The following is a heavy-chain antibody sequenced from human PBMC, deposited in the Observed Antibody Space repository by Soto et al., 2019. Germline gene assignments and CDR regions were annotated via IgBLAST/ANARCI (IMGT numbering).Heavy chain of an antibody. D-gene: IGHD3-22*01. Sequence: PGGSLRLSCAASGFTFSNYSMSWVRQAPGKGLEWVSALSGSGGSTYYADSVKGRFTISRDNSKNTLYLQMNSPRAEDTALYYCAKDPGYYYDSSGYYLDYWGQGTLITVSS. CDR3: AKDPGYYYDSSGYYLDY. V-gene: IGHV3-23*01. CDR2: LSGSGGST. CDR1: GFTFSNYS. J-gene: IGHJ4*02.